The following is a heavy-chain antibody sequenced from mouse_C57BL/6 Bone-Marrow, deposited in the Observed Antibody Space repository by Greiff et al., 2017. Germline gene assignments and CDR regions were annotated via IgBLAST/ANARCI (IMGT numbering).Heavy chain of an antibody. D-gene: IGHD1-1*01. CDR2: INPSSGYT. CDR3: ASYYYGSSLGVDV. Sequence: QVQLKESGAELAKPGASVKLSCKASGYTFTSYWMHWVKQRPGQGLEWIGYINPSSGYTKYNQKFKDKATFTADKSSITAYMQLRSLPYEDSAVYYCASYYYGSSLGVDVWGTGTTVTVSS. V-gene: IGHV1-7*01. CDR1: GYTFTSYW. J-gene: IGHJ1*03.